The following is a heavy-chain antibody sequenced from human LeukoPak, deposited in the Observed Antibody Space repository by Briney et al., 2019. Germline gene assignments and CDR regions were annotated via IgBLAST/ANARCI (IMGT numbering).Heavy chain of an antibody. D-gene: IGHD3-22*01. V-gene: IGHV4-59*01. CDR1: DDSISSYY. CDR2: IYYSGST. CDR3: ARVTGYMIEDYFDY. Sequence: SETLSLTCTVSDDSISSYYWSWIRQPPGKGLEWIGYIYYSGSTNYNPSLKSRVAISVDTSKNQFSLKLRSVTAADTAVYYCARVTGYMIEDYFDYWGQGTLVTVSS. J-gene: IGHJ4*02.